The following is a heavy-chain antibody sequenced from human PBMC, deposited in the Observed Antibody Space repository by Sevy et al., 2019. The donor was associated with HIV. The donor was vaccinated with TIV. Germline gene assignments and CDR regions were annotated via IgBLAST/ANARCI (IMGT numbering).Heavy chain of an antibody. CDR2: TYYRSKWYY. D-gene: IGHD3-16*01. CDR1: GDSVSSNSAV. J-gene: IGHJ3*02. Sequence: KQSQTLSLTCAISGDSVSSNSAVWNWIRQSPSRGLEWLGRTYYRSKWYYEYTISVKSRITINPDISKNQFSLQLNSVTPEDTAIYYCARKDDSVGSFDIWGQGTMVTVSS. CDR3: ARKDDSVGSFDI. V-gene: IGHV6-1*01.